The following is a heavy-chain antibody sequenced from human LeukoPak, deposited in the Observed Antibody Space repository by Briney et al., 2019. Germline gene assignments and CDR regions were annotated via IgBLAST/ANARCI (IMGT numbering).Heavy chain of an antibody. D-gene: IGHD6-19*01. V-gene: IGHV4-59*01. CDR2: IYYSGST. Sequence: SETLSLTCTVSGGSISSYYWSWIRQPPGKGLEWIGYIYYSGSTNYNPSLKSRVTMSVDTSKNQFSLKLSSVTAADTAVYYCARDRQWLVDWGQGTLVTVSS. CDR3: ARDRQWLVD. J-gene: IGHJ4*02. CDR1: GGSISSYY.